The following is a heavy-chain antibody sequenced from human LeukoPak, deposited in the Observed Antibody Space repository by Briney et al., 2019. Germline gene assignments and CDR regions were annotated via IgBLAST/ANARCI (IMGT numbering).Heavy chain of an antibody. CDR2: ISGSGGST. D-gene: IGHD3-10*01. V-gene: IGHV3-23*01. CDR3: AKELGILLWFGNPSDAFDI. Sequence: GGSLRLSCAAFGFIFDDYGMSWVRQAPGKGLEWVSAISGSGGSTYYADSVKGRFTISRDNSKNTLYLQMNSLRAEDTAVYYCAKELGILLWFGNPSDAFDIWGQGTMVTVSS. J-gene: IGHJ3*02. CDR1: GFIFDDYG.